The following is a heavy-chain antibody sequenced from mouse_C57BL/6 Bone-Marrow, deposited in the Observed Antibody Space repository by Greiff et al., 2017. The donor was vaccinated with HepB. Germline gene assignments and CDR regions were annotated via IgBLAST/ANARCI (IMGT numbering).Heavy chain of an antibody. CDR1: GYTFTSYW. V-gene: IGHV1-64*01. D-gene: IGHD4-1*01. Sequence: VQLQQPGAELVKPGASVKLSCKASGYTFTSYWMHWVKQRPGQGLEWIGMIHPNSSSTNYNEKFKSKSTLTVDKSSSTAYMQLNSLTSEDSAVYYCALLGHFDDWGQGTTLTVSS. CDR3: ALLGHFDD. J-gene: IGHJ2*01. CDR2: IHPNSSST.